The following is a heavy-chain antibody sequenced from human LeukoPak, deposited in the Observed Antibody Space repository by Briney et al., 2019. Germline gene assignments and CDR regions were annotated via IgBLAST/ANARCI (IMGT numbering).Heavy chain of an antibody. Sequence: SETLSLTCAVSGYSISSGYYWGWIRQPPGKGLEWIGSIYHSGSTHYNPSLKSRVTISVDTSKNQFSLKLYSVTAADTAVYYCASSLELYYNVDYWGQGTLVTVSS. CDR1: GYSISSGYY. CDR2: IYHSGST. J-gene: IGHJ4*02. V-gene: IGHV4-38-2*01. CDR3: ASSLELYYNVDY. D-gene: IGHD3-10*01.